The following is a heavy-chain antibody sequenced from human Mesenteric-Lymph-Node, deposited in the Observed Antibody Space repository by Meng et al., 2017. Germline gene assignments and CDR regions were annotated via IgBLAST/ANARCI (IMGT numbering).Heavy chain of an antibody. CDR3: ARDPTGGEDHQRV. V-gene: IGHV4-4*02. CDR1: GGSISSSNW. D-gene: IGHD1-14*01. J-gene: IGHJ4*02. CDR2: IYHSGIT. Sequence: GRLQESGPGLVKPSAPLSLTCPASGGSISSSNWWSWVRQPPGKGLEWIGKIYHSGITIYNPSLKSRVTMSVDNSKNQFSLKLNSMTAADTAVYYCARDPTGGEDHQRVWGQGTLVTVSS.